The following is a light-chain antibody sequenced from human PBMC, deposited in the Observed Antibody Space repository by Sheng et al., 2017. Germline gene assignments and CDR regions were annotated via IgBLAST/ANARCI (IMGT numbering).Light chain of an antibody. J-gene: IGLJ3*02. V-gene: IGLV2-14*03. CDR2: DVS. CDR1: SNDVGGFNY. CDR3: SSYTSSRV. Sequence: QSALTQPASVSGSPGQSITISCTGTSNDVGGFNYVSWYRHHPGTAPKLMIYDVSKRPSGISHRFSGSKSGNTATLTISGLQAEDEADYYCSSYTSSRVFGGGTKLTVL.